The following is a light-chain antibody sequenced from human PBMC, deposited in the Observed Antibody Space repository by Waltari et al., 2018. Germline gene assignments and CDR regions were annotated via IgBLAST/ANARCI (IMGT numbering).Light chain of an antibody. Sequence: QFALTQPASVSGSPGQSITISCAGTSSDVGGYNYVSWYQQHPDKAPQLVICEVSPRPPGVSSRFSGSKAVDTDSLTISGLRAEDEADYYCSSYTSSSTLVFGGGTKVTVL. CDR2: EVS. J-gene: IGLJ2*01. V-gene: IGLV2-14*01. CDR1: SSDVGGYNY. CDR3: SSYTSSSTLV.